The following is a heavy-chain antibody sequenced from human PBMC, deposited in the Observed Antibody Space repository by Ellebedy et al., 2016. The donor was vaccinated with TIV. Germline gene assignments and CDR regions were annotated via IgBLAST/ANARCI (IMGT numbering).Heavy chain of an antibody. Sequence: GESLKISCAASGFTFRDFAMKWVRQAPGQGLECVSSISGTGGSTWYADSVQGRFTIYRDNSKSTLSLQMNSLRADDTAVYYGAKRKGQNWGQGTLVTVSS. V-gene: IGHV3-23*01. J-gene: IGHJ4*02. CDR2: ISGTGGST. CDR3: AKRKGQN. CDR1: GFTFRDFA.